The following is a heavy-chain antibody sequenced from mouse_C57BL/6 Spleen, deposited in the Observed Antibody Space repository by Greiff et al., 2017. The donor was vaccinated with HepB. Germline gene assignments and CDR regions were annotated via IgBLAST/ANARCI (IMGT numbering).Heavy chain of an antibody. V-gene: IGHV2-5*01. J-gene: IGHJ1*03. Sequence: VQWVESGPGLVQPSQSLSITCTVSGFSLTSYGVHWVRQSPGKGLEWLGVIWRGGSTDYNAAFMSRLSITKDNSKSQVFFKMNSLQADDTAIYYCAKGYDYDDWYFDVWGTGTTVTVSS. CDR1: GFSLTSYG. CDR3: AKGYDYDDWYFDV. D-gene: IGHD2-4*01. CDR2: IWRGGST.